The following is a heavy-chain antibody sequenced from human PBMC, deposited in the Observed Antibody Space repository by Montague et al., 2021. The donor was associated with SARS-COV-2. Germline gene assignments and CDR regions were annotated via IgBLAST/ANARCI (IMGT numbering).Heavy chain of an antibody. CDR3: ARGRIEVSMIVVVLTGASYYMDV. CDR1: GGSFSGHY. CDR2: INNSGST. D-gene: IGHD3-22*01. V-gene: IGHV4-34*01. J-gene: IGHJ6*03. Sequence: SETLSLTCAVYGGSFSGHYWSWIRQPPGKGLEWIGEINNSGSTNYNPSLKSRVTISADTSKNQFSLKLHSVTAADTAVYYCARGRIEVSMIVVVLTGASYYMDVWGKGTTGTVSS.